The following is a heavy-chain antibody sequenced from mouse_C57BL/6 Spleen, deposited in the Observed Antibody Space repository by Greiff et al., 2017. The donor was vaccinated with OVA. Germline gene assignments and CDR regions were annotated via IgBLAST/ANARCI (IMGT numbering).Heavy chain of an antibody. Sequence: VQLQQPGAELVRPGSSVKLSCKASGYTFTSYWMHWVKQRPIQGLEWIGNIDPSDSETHYNQKFKDKATLTVDKSSSTAYMQLSSLTSEDSAVDYCARSGITTVVAGGWYFDVWGTGTTVTVSS. CDR2: IDPSDSET. CDR3: ARSGITTVVAGGWYFDV. V-gene: IGHV1-52*01. J-gene: IGHJ1*03. CDR1: GYTFTSYW. D-gene: IGHD1-1*01.